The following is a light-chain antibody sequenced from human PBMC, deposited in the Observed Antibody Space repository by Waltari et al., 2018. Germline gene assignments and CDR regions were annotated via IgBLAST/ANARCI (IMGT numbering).Light chain of an antibody. CDR1: ILREKY. CDR3: QAWDNSAVI. J-gene: IGLJ2*01. V-gene: IGLV3-1*01. Sequence: SSELTQPASVSVSPGQTATLICSGDILREKYTSWYQHKAGQAPPVIIHQDTKRPPGIPERFSGSYSGNKVTLTISETQSVDEADYYCQAWDNSAVIFGGGTKLTVL. CDR2: QDT.